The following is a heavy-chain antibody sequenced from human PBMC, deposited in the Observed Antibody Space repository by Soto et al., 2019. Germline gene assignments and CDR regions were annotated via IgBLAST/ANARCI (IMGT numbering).Heavy chain of an antibody. CDR3: ARRRGEAATAWYY. J-gene: IGHJ4*02. V-gene: IGHV4-59*01. CDR2: ISYSGST. Sequence: QVQLQESGPGLVKPSETLSLTCTVSGGSISSYYWSWIRQSPGKGLEWIGYISYSGSTKYNPSLKSRVTISVDTSKNQVSLKLSSVTAADTAVYYCARRRGEAATAWYYWGQGTLVSV. D-gene: IGHD4-17*01. CDR1: GGSISSYY.